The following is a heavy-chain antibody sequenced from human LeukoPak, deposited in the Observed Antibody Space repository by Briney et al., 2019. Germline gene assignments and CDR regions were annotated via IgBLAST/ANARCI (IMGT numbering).Heavy chain of an antibody. CDR1: GFTFTSYA. Sequence: GGSLRLSCAASGFTFTSYAMHWVRQAPGKGLEWVALVSYDGSNEYYADSVKGRFTISRDNSKNTLYLQMNSLRAEDTAVYYCAKDGSPLSTARRGEDFDYWGQGTLVTVSS. D-gene: IGHD6-6*01. J-gene: IGHJ4*02. CDR3: AKDGSPLSTARRGEDFDY. CDR2: VSYDGSNE. V-gene: IGHV3-30-3*01.